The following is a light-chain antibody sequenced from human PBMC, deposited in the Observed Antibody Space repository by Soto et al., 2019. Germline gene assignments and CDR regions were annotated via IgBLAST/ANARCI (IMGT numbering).Light chain of an antibody. Sequence: EIVLTQSPGTLSLSPGERATLSCRASQSVSSSYLAWYQQKPGQAPMLLIDGASSMATGIPDRFSGSGSGTDFTLTISRLEPEDFAVYYCQQYGSSPRYTFGQGTKLEIK. J-gene: IGKJ2*01. CDR2: GAS. V-gene: IGKV3-20*01. CDR3: QQYGSSPRYT. CDR1: QSVSSSY.